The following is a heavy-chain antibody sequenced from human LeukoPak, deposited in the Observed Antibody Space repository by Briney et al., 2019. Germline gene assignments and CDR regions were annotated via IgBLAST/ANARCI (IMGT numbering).Heavy chain of an antibody. CDR2: ISGSGGST. V-gene: IGHV3-23*01. CDR3: AKVGRYCSGGSCYFTLGYFDY. CDR1: GFTFSSYA. D-gene: IGHD2-15*01. J-gene: IGHJ4*02. Sequence: GGSLRLSCAASGFTFSSYAMSWVRPAPGKGLEWVSAISGSGGSTYYADSVKGRFTISRDNSKNTLYLQMNSLRAEDTAVYYCAKVGRYCSGGSCYFTLGYFDYWGQGTLVTVSS.